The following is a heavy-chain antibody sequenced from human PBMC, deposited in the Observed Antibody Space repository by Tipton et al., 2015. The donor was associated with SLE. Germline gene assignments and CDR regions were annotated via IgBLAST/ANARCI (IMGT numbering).Heavy chain of an antibody. CDR1: GISFRTFS. V-gene: IGHV3-48*04. Sequence: SLRLSCAASGISFRTFSMNWVRQAPGQGLQWLSYIHRHDWAYYADSVKGRFTISRDNARNSLYLQMNDLRGDDTAIYYCVTGESDTRSYWFEYWGQGTLVSVST. D-gene: IGHD2-2*01. J-gene: IGHJ4*02. CDR3: VTGESDTRSYWFEY. CDR2: IHRHDWA.